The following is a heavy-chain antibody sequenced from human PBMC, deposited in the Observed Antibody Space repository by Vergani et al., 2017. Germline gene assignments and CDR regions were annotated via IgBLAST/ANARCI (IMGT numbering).Heavy chain of an antibody. CDR3: ARVSGYSYYYYGLDV. D-gene: IGHD5-12*01. CDR2: ISDGDDNT. J-gene: IGHJ6*02. CDR1: GFTFSVYA. Sequence: EVQLLESGGGLVQPGVSLRLSCAASGFTFSVYAMSWVRQTPGKGLDWVSTISDGDDNTYYADSVKGRFTVSRDYSKNTLFLQMNSLRAEDTAVYYCARVSGYSYYYYGLDVWGQGTTVTVSS. V-gene: IGHV3-23*01.